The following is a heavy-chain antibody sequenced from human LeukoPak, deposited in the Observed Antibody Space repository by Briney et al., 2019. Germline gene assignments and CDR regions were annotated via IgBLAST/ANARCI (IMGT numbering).Heavy chain of an antibody. D-gene: IGHD3-10*01. J-gene: IGHJ5*02. V-gene: IGHV3-11*04. CDR1: GFTFSDYY. Sequence: GGSLRLSCAASGFTFSDYYMSWIRQAPGKGLEWVSYISSSGSTIYYADSVKGRFTISRDNAKNSLYLQMNSLRAEDTAVYYCASLWFGELLPIDPWGQGTLVTVSS. CDR2: ISSSGSTI. CDR3: ASLWFGELLPIDP.